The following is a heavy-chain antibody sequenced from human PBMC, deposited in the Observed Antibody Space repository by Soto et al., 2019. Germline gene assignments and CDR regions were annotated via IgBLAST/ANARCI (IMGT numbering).Heavy chain of an antibody. D-gene: IGHD2-15*01. CDR1: GGSISSGACY. J-gene: IGHJ4*02. V-gene: IGHV4-31*03. Sequence: SETLSLTCTVSGGSISSGACYWSWIRQHPGRGLEWIGHIYYSGSTSYNSSLKSRVTISVDTSKNQFSLKLSSVTAADTAVYYCARVYCSGGSCYRFDYWGQGTLVTVSS. CDR3: ARVYCSGGSCYRFDY. CDR2: IYYSGST.